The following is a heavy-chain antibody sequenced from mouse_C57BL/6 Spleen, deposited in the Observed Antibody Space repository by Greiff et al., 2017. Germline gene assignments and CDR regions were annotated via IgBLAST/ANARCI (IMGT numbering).Heavy chain of an antibody. CDR3: TTLSITTVVADSMDY. D-gene: IGHD1-1*01. J-gene: IGHJ4*01. CDR2: IDPENGDT. Sequence: VQLQQSGAELVRPGASVKLSCTASGFNIKDDYMHWVKQRPEQGLEWIGWIDPENGDTEYASKFQGKATITADTSSNTAYLQLSSLTSEDTAVYSCTTLSITTVVADSMDYWGQGTSVTVSS. CDR1: GFNIKDDY. V-gene: IGHV14-4*01.